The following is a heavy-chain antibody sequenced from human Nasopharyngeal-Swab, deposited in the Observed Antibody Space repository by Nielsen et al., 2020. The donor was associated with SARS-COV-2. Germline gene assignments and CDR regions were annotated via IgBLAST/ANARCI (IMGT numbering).Heavy chain of an antibody. CDR2: IRSKTYGGAP. D-gene: IGHD1-26*01. V-gene: IGHV3-49*01. CDR3: ARSVGSYYGQGAFDI. J-gene: IGHJ3*02. Sequence: GESLKISCTISGFTFGDYAMSWFRQAPGKGLEWVGSIRSKTYGGAPEYAASVKGRFTISRDGAESIAYLQMNSLETEDTGVYYCARSVGSYYGQGAFDIWGQGTMVTVSS. CDR1: GFTFGDYA.